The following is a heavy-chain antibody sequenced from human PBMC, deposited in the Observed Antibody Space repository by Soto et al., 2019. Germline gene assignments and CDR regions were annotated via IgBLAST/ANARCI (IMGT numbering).Heavy chain of an antibody. D-gene: IGHD6-13*01. CDR3: ARLVYKAATLFDY. Sequence: TLSLTCTVSGGSISSGGYYWSWIRQHPGKGLKWIGYIYYSGSTYYNPSLKSRVTISVDTSKNQFSLKLSSVTAADTAVYYCARLVYKAATLFDYWGQGTLVTVSS. J-gene: IGHJ4*02. CDR1: GGSISSGGYY. V-gene: IGHV4-31*03. CDR2: IYYSGST.